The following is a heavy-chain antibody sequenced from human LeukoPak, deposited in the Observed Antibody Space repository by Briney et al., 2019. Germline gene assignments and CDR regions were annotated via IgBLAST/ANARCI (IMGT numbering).Heavy chain of an antibody. CDR3: AKDRRELRYAYYFDY. Sequence: GGSLRLSCAASGFTFSSYAMSWVRQAPGKGLEWVSAISGSGGSTYYADSVKGRFTISRDNSKNTLYLQMNSLRAEDMAVYYCAKDRRELRYAYYFDYWGQGTLVTVSS. D-gene: IGHD1-7*01. V-gene: IGHV3-23*01. CDR1: GFTFSSYA. CDR2: ISGSGGST. J-gene: IGHJ4*02.